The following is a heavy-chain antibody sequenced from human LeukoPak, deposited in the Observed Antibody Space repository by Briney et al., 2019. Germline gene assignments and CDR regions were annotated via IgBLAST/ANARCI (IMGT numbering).Heavy chain of an antibody. CDR3: ARMGSSRYGGGY. CDR2: IKQNGSDT. J-gene: IGHJ4*02. D-gene: IGHD6-13*01. V-gene: IGHV3-7*01. Sequence: GGSLRLSCAASGFTFSSYWMGWVRQAPGKGLEWVSNIKQNGSDTYYADSVKGRFTISRDNARNSLYLQMNSLRAEDPAVDYCARMGSSRYGGGYWGQGALVTVSS. CDR1: GFTFSSYW.